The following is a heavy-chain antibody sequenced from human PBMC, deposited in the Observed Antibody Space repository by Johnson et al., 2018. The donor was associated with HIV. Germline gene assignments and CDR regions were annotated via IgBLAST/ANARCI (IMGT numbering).Heavy chain of an antibody. J-gene: IGHJ3*02. CDR1: GFTFSSYA. Sequence: VQLVESGGGVVLPGGSVRLSCAVSGFTFSSYAMSWVRQAPGKGLEWVSAISGSGGSTYYADSVKGRFTISRENAKNSLYLQVKSLTAGDSALYYCARGSYDGDAFDIWGRGTMVTVSS. CDR3: ARGSYDGDAFDI. CDR2: ISGSGGST. V-gene: IGHV3-23*04. D-gene: IGHD5-12*01.